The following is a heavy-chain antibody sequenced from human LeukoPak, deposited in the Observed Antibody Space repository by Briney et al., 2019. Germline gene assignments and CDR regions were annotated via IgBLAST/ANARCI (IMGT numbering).Heavy chain of an antibody. CDR3: ARDTSAIVATGDGG. J-gene: IGHJ4*02. Sequence: SVKVSCKASGGTFSSYAISWVRQAPGQGLEWMGGIIPIFGTANYAQKFQGRVTITADESTSTAYMELSSLRSEDTAVYYCARDTSAIVATGDGGWGQGTLVTVSS. CDR1: GGTFSSYA. D-gene: IGHD5-12*01. CDR2: IIPIFGTA. V-gene: IGHV1-69*13.